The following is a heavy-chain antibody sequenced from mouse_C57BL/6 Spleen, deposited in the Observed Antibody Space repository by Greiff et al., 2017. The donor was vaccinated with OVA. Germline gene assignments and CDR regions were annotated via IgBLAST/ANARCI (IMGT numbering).Heavy chain of an antibody. Sequence: QVQLQQSGAELVKPGASVKLSCKASGYTFTSYWMHWVKQRPGQGLEWIGMIHPNSGSTNYNEKFKSKATLTVDKSSSTAYMQLSSLTSEDSAVYYCARRNYDGYPWFAYWGQGTLVTVSA. D-gene: IGHD2-3*01. V-gene: IGHV1-64*01. CDR1: GYTFTSYW. CDR3: ARRNYDGYPWFAY. J-gene: IGHJ3*01. CDR2: IHPNSGST.